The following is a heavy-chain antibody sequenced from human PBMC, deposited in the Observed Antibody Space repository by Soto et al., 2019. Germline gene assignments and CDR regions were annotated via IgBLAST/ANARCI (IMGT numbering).Heavy chain of an antibody. V-gene: IGHV3-30-3*01. Sequence: PWGSLILSCASSGFTFSSYAMHWVRQAPGKGLEWVAVISYDGSNKYYADSVKGRFTISRDNSKNTLYLQMNSLRAEDTAVYYCARPHTTYYYDSRWAGFDYWGQGPLVTVSS. D-gene: IGHD3-22*01. CDR2: ISYDGSNK. CDR3: ARPHTTYYYDSRWAGFDY. CDR1: GFTFSSYA. J-gene: IGHJ4*02.